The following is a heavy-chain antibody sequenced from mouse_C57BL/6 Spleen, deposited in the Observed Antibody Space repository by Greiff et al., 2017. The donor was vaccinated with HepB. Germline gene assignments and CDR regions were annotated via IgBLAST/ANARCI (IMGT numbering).Heavy chain of an antibody. D-gene: IGHD1-1*01. Sequence: QVQLKESGPELVKPGASVKLSCKASGYTFTSYDINWVKQRPGQGLEWIGWIYPRDGSTKYNEKFKGKATLTVDTSSSTAYMELHSLTSEDSAVYFCARTHYYGSSYWYFDVWGTGTTVTVSS. CDR1: GYTFTSYD. CDR3: ARTHYYGSSYWYFDV. CDR2: IYPRDGST. V-gene: IGHV1-85*01. J-gene: IGHJ1*03.